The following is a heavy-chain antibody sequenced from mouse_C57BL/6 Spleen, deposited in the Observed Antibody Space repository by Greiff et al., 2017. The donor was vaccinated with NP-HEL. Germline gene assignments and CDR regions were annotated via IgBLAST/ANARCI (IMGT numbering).Heavy chain of an antibody. V-gene: IGHV5-9*01. CDR1: GFTFSSYT. Sequence: EVKLVDSGGGLVKPGGSLKLSCAASGFTFSSYTMSWVRQTPEKRLEWVATISGGGGNTYYPDSVKGRFTISRDNAKNTLYLQMSSLRSEDTALYYCARQRDDYDWFAYWGQGTLVTVSA. J-gene: IGHJ3*01. CDR3: ARQRDDYDWFAY. CDR2: ISGGGGNT. D-gene: IGHD2-4*01.